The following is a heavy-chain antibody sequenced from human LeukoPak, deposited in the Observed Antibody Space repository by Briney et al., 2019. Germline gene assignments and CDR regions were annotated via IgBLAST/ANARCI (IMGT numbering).Heavy chain of an antibody. CDR1: GFTFSSYA. D-gene: IGHD3-3*01. CDR2: IRTKTYAEAT. V-gene: IGHV3-49*04. Sequence: PGGSLRLSCAASGFTFSSYAMSWVRQAPGKGLEWVGFIRTKTYAEATEYAASVIGRFTFSRDDSNSIAHLQMNSLKTEDTAVYYCSRGLRFPDVWGKGTTVTVSS. J-gene: IGHJ6*04. CDR3: SRGLRFPDV.